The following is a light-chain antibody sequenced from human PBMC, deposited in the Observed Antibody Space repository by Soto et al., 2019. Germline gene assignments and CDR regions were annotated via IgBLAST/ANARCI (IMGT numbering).Light chain of an antibody. J-gene: IGKJ4*01. CDR1: QGISSW. V-gene: IGKV3-15*01. CDR2: DTS. CDR3: QRYNNWPLT. Sequence: MTQSPSSVSASVGDRVTITCRASQGISSWLAWYQQKPGQTPRLLIYDTSTRATGVPARFSGSRSGTEFTLTINSLQSEDFAVYYCQRYNNWPLTFGGGTKVESK.